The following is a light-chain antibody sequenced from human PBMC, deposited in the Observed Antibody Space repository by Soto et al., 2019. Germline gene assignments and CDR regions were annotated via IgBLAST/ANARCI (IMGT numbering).Light chain of an antibody. Sequence: QSALTQPPSASGSPGQSVTISCTGTSSDVGGYNAVSWYQQHPGKVPKLVIYEVSKRPSGVPDRFSGSKSGNTASLTVSGLQAEDEADYYCSSHAGSINVVFGGGTKLTVL. CDR3: SSHAGSINVV. CDR2: EVS. CDR1: SSDVGGYNA. V-gene: IGLV2-8*01. J-gene: IGLJ2*01.